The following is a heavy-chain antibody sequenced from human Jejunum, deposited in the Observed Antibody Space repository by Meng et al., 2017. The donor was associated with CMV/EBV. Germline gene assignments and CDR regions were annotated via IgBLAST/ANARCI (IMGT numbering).Heavy chain of an antibody. V-gene: IGHV3-66*02. CDR2: IYSGGST. Sequence: FRVSNNYMSWVRQGPGKGREWVSVIYSGGSTYYADSVKGRFTVSRDNDQNTLHIQMNSLRPEDTAVYYCATAYYYDRSGYYPVFDIWGQGTMVTVSS. CDR3: ATAYYYDRSGYYPVFDI. D-gene: IGHD3-22*01. CDR1: FRVSNNY. J-gene: IGHJ3*02.